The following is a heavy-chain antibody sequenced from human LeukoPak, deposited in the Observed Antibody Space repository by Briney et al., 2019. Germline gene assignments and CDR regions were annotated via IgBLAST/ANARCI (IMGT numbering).Heavy chain of an antibody. CDR1: GFTFSDYY. CDR3: ARAAGAFDI. CDR2: INSDGSST. Sequence: GGSLRLSCAASGFTFSDYYMSWIRQAPGKGLVWVSRINSDGSSTSYADSVKGRFTISRDNAKNTLYLQMNSLRAEDTAVYYCARAAGAFDIWGQGTMVTVSS. J-gene: IGHJ3*02. V-gene: IGHV3-74*01. D-gene: IGHD3-10*01.